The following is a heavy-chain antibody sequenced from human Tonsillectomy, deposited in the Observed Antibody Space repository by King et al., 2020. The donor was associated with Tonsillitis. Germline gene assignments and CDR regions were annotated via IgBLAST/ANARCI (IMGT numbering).Heavy chain of an antibody. CDR1: GFTFSSYW. D-gene: IGHD3-22*01. Sequence: VQLVESGGGLVQPGGSLRLSCAASGFTFSSYWMNWVRQAPGKGLEWVANIKEDGSVKYYVDSVKGRFTISRDNAKSSLYLQMNSLRAEDTAVYYCARDQTYFYVTSGYYDSFDIWGQGTMVTVSS. J-gene: IGHJ3*02. CDR2: IKEDGSVK. CDR3: ARDQTYFYVTSGYYDSFDI. V-gene: IGHV3-7*03.